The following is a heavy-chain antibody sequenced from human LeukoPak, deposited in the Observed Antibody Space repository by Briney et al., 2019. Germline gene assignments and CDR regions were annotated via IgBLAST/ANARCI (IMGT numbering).Heavy chain of an antibody. CDR2: INHSGST. Sequence: SETLSLTCAGYGGSFSGDYWSWIRQPPGKGLEWIGEINHSGSTNYNPSLKSRVTISVDTSKNQFSLKLSSVTAADTAVYYCARAVRGYSGSKYYFDYGGQGTLVTVSS. J-gene: IGHJ4*02. V-gene: IGHV4-34*01. CDR3: ARAVRGYSGSKYYFDY. CDR1: GGSFSGDY. D-gene: IGHD5-12*01.